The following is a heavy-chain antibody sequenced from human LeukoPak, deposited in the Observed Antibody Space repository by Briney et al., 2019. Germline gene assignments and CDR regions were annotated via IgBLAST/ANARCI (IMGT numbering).Heavy chain of an antibody. V-gene: IGHV3-7*01. CDR2: INQDGREK. CDR3: ARGGIRFLEWLRLDAFDI. CDR1: GFTFSSYW. D-gene: IGHD3-3*01. J-gene: IGHJ3*02. Sequence: GGSLRLSCVVSGFTFSSYWMSWVRQAAGKGLEWVANINQDGREKYYVDSVKGRFTISRDNAKNYLYLQMHSLRAHDTAVYYCARGGIRFLEWLRLDAFDIWGQGTMVTVSS.